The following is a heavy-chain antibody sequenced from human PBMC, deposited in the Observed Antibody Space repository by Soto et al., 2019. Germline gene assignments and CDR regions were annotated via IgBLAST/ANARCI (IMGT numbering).Heavy chain of an antibody. V-gene: IGHV3-30-3*01. Sequence: QVQLVESGGGVVQPGRSLRLSCAASGFTFSTYAMHWVRQAPGKGLEWVAVISYDGSNKYYADSVKGRFTISRDNSKNTLYLQMNSLRAEDTAVYYCASEYCSGGSCYGVNYWGQGTLVTVFS. J-gene: IGHJ4*02. CDR3: ASEYCSGGSCYGVNY. CDR2: ISYDGSNK. D-gene: IGHD2-15*01. CDR1: GFTFSTYA.